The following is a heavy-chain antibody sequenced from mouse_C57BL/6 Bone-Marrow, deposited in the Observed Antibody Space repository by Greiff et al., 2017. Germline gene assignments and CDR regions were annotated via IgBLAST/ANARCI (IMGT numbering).Heavy chain of an antibody. CDR3: AKKALYGSSGGDYAMDY. D-gene: IGHD1-1*01. CDR2: LWRGGST. J-gene: IGHJ4*01. Sequence: VQLQESGPGLVQPSQSLSITCTVSGFSLTSYGVHWVRQSPGKGLEWLGVLWRGGSTDYNSAFISRLSITKDNSKSQVFFKMNSLQADDTAIYYCAKKALYGSSGGDYAMDYWGQGTSVTVSS. V-gene: IGHV2-5*01. CDR1: GFSLTSYG.